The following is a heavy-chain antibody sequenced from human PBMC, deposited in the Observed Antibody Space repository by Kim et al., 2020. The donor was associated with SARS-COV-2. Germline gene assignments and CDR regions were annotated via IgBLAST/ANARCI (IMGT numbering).Heavy chain of an antibody. D-gene: IGHD2-15*01. J-gene: IGHJ4*02. Sequence: GGSLRLSCAASGFTFSSYGMHWVRQAPGKGLEWVAVISYDGSNNHYEDSVKGGCTIPRDNSKNTLYLQMNSLSAEDTAVYYCAKSGGNPFDYWGQGTLVTVSS. CDR2: ISYDGSNN. CDR1: GFTFSSYG. V-gene: IGHV3-30*18. CDR3: AKSGGNPFDY.